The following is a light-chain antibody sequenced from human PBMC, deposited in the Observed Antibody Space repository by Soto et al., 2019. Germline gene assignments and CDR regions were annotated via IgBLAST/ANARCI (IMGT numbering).Light chain of an antibody. Sequence: DIVMTQYTATLSLSPGERATLSCRASPIVANFLAWYQQKPGQAPRLLIYGAFNRATGIPARFSGSGSGTDFTLTISSLEPEDSAVYYCQQRNIWPPVSFGHVARLEIK. V-gene: IGKV3-11*01. CDR3: QQRNIWPPVS. J-gene: IGKJ5*01. CDR2: GAF. CDR1: PIVANF.